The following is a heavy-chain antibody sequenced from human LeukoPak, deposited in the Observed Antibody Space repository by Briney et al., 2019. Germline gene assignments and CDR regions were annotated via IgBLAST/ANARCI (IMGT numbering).Heavy chain of an antibody. CDR3: ARLFANG. D-gene: IGHD1-1*01. CDR2: IYYSGST. V-gene: IGHV4-59*01. Sequence: MASETLSLTCAVYGGSFSGYYWSWIRQPPGKGLEWIGYIYYSGSTNYNPSLKSRVTISVDTSKNQFSLKLSSVTAADTAVYYCARLFANGWGQGTLVTVSS. CDR1: GGSFSGYY. J-gene: IGHJ4*02.